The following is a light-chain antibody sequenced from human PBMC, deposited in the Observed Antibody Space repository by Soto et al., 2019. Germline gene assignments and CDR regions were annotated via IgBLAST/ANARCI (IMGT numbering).Light chain of an antibody. CDR1: HSVGSS. V-gene: IGKV3-11*01. CDR3: QQRSNWQIT. CDR2: DAS. Sequence: ETVLTQSPGTLSLSPGERATLSCRASHSVGSSLAWYQQKPGQAPRLLISDASNRATGIPARFRGSGSGTDFTLTISSLEPDDFAVYYCQQRSNWQITFGQGTRLEIK. J-gene: IGKJ5*01.